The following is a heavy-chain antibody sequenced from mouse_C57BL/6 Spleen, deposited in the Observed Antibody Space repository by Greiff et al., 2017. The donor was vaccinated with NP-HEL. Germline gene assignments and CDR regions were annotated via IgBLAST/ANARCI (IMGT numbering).Heavy chain of an antibody. V-gene: IGHV1-82*01. CDR2: IYPGDGDT. CDR3: ARKPNYYGSSYWYFDV. CDR1: GYAFSSSW. J-gene: IGHJ1*03. Sequence: QVQLQQSGPELVKPGASVKISCKASGYAFSSSWMNWVKQRPGKGLEWIGRIYPGDGDTNYNGKFKGKATLTADKSSSTAYMQLSSLTSEDSAVYFCARKPNYYGSSYWYFDVWGTGTTVTVSS. D-gene: IGHD1-1*01.